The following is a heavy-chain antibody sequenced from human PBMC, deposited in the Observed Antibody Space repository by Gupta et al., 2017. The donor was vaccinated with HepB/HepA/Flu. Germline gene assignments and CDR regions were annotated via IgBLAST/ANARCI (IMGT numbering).Heavy chain of an antibody. CDR3: AHGYVDSSGAQIDY. J-gene: IGHJ4*02. D-gene: IGHD3-22*01. V-gene: IGHV2-5*02. CDR1: GFSLSTRGVG. Sequence: QITLTESGPTLVKPTQTLTLTCTFSGFSLSTRGVGVVWSRQPPGKALEWLALIYWDDDKRYSPSVKSRVTITKDTSKNQVVLTLTNMDPVDTATYYCAHGYVDSSGAQIDYWGQGTLVTVSS. CDR2: IYWDDDK.